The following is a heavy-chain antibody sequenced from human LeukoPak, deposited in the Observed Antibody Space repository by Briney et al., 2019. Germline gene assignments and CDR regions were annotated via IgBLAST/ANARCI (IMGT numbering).Heavy chain of an antibody. Sequence: ASVKVSCKASGYTFTGYFIHWVRQAPGQGLEWMGWINPNNAGTNYAQKFQGRVTMTRDTSISTTYMELSRLRSDDTAVFYCARESCGGDCYDYWGQGTPVTVSS. J-gene: IGHJ4*02. V-gene: IGHV1-2*02. CDR2: INPNNAGT. D-gene: IGHD2-21*01. CDR1: GYTFTGYF. CDR3: ARESCGGDCYDY.